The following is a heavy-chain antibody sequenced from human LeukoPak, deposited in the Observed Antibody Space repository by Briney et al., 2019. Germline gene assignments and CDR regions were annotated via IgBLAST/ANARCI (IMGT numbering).Heavy chain of an antibody. CDR2: VDPEDGET. V-gene: IGHV1-69-2*01. Sequence: ASVKISCKGPGYTLTDYYIHWVQQAPGKGLEWMGLVDPEDGETIYAEKFQGRVTITADTSTDTAYMELSSLRSEDTAVYYCATDGRETSGPWGQGTLVTVSS. CDR3: ATDGRETSGP. D-gene: IGHD1-26*01. J-gene: IGHJ5*02. CDR1: GYTLTDYY.